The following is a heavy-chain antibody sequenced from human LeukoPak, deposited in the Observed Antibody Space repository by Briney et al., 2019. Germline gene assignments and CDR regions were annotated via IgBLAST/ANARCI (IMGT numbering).Heavy chain of an antibody. CDR2: ISGSGGST. D-gene: IGHD3-22*01. J-gene: IGHJ4*02. CDR1: GFTFSSYA. CDR3: AKDRDDSSGYDDY. Sequence: GGSLRLSCAASGFTFSSYAMSWVRQAPGKGLDWVSAISGSGGSTYYADSVKGRFAISRDNSKNTLYLQMNSLRAEDTAVYYCAKDRDDSSGYDDYWGQGTPVTVSS. V-gene: IGHV3-23*01.